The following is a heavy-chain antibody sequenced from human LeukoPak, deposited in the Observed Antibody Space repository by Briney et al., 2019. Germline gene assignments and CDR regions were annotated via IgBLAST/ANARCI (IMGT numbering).Heavy chain of an antibody. J-gene: IGHJ4*02. D-gene: IGHD3-10*01. Sequence: GGSLRLSCAASGFTFRSFAMHWVRQAPGKGLEWVALISFDGYHQFYADSVKGRFIISRDNAKNTFYLQMNSLRVEDTALYYCVKDFYGSGSPPHFDFWGQGTLVPAS. CDR2: ISFDGYHQ. V-gene: IGHV3-30*18. CDR1: GFTFRSFA. CDR3: VKDFYGSGSPPHFDF.